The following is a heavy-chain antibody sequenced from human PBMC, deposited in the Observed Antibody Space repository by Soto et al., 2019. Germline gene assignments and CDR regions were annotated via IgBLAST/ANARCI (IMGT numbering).Heavy chain of an antibody. D-gene: IGHD3-10*01. Sequence: PSETLSLTCAVSGGSISSGGYSWSWVPPPPGKGLEWIGYIYYSGSTNYNPSLKSRVTISVDTSKNQFSLKLNSMTAADTAVYYCARHNYGSGSTYFDYWGQGTLVTVSS. J-gene: IGHJ4*02. V-gene: IGHV4-61*08. CDR2: IYYSGST. CDR3: ARHNYGSGSTYFDY. CDR1: GGSISSGGYS.